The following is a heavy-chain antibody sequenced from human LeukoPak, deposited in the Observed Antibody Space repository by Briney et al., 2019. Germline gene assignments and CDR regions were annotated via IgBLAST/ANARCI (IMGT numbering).Heavy chain of an antibody. CDR3: ARRSCSSTKCYIDYFDY. CDR2: IYYSGST. J-gene: IGHJ4*02. D-gene: IGHD2-2*02. V-gene: IGHV4-59*08. CDR1: GGSISSYY. Sequence: TSETLSLTCTVSGGSISSYYWSWIRQPPGKGVEWIGYIYYSGSTNYNPSLKSRVIVSVDTSKNQFSLKLSSVTAADTAVYYCARRSCSSTKCYIDYFDYWGQGTLVTVSS.